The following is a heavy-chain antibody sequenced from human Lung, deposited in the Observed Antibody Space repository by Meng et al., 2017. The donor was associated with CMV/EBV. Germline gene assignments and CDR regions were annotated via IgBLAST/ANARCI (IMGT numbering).Heavy chain of an antibody. J-gene: IGHJ5*01. V-gene: IGHV3-30*02. CDR1: GFNFKSYG. Sequence: GGSLRLXCAASGFNFKSYGMHWVRQAPGKGLEWVAFIRYDGSNKNCEESVKGRFTISRDNSKNTLYLQMNSLTVEDTALYYCAKSSNSVPRWFDSWGQGALVTVSS. CDR2: IRYDGSNK. D-gene: IGHD2-15*01. CDR3: AKSSNSVPRWFDS.